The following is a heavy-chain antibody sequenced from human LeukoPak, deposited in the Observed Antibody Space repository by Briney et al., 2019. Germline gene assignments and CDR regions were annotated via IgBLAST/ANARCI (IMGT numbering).Heavy chain of an antibody. J-gene: IGHJ4*02. CDR2: ISGNGGNT. CDR3: VITSATGPLDY. D-gene: IGHD6-6*01. Sequence: AGSLRLSCSASGFTFSSYAMHWVRQAPGKGLEYVSAISGNGGNTYYADSLKGRFTISRDNSKNTLYLQMSSLRVEDTAVYYCVITSATGPLDYWGQGTLVTVSS. CDR1: GFTFSSYA. V-gene: IGHV3-64D*09.